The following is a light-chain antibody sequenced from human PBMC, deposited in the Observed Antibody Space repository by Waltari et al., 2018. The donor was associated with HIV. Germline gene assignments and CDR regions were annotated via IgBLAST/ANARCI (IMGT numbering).Light chain of an antibody. V-gene: IGLV2-18*02. Sequence: QSALTQPPSVSWSPGQSVTISCSGTNSDIGGYDSVSWYQQPPGTAPNRLIYEVTNRPSGVPGRFSASKSGTTASLTISGLQAGDEGDYYCSSYSATNTVVFGGGTKLTVL. J-gene: IGLJ2*01. CDR3: SSYSATNTVV. CDR2: EVT. CDR1: NSDIGGYDS.